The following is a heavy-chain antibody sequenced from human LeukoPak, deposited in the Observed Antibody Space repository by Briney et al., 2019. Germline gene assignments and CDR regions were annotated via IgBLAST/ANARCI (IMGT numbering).Heavy chain of an antibody. CDR2: ISYDGSNQ. V-gene: IGHV3-30*18. CDR1: GFTFSNYG. CDR3: AKDRSGLNRYFDL. Sequence: GGSLRLSCAASGFTFSNYGMHWVRQAPGKGLEWVAIISYDGSNQYYTDSVKGRFTISRDNSKNTLYLQMNSLRAEDTAVYYCAKDRSGLNRYFDLWGRGTLVTVSS. D-gene: IGHD6-19*01. J-gene: IGHJ2*01.